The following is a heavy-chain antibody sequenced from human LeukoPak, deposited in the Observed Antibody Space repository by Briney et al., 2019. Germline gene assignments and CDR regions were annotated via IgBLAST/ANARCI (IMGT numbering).Heavy chain of an antibody. CDR1: GFTFSSYA. J-gene: IGHJ4*02. V-gene: IGHV4-4*09. Sequence: GSLRLSCAASGFTFSSYAMSWVRQAPGKGLEWIGYIYSSGSTNYNPSLKSRVTISVDTSKNQFSLKLSSVTAADTAVYYCARHASYSSSWYDYWGQGTLVTVSS. D-gene: IGHD6-13*01. CDR3: ARHASYSSSWYDY. CDR2: IYSSGST.